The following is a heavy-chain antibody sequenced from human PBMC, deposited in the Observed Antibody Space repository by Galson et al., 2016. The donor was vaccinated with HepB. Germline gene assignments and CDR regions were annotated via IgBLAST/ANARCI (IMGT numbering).Heavy chain of an antibody. CDR3: AGTLSRSGWYSVDY. V-gene: IGHV3-30-3*01. CDR2: ISFDGTNK. J-gene: IGHJ4*02. D-gene: IGHD6-19*01. CDR1: GFTFSRHA. Sequence: SLRLSCAASGFTFSRHAMHWVRQAPGKGLEWVAVISFDGTNKYYTDSVKGRFTMSRDNSKNTLYLQMNRLRVEDTAVYYCAGTLSRSGWYSVDYWGQGTPVTVSS.